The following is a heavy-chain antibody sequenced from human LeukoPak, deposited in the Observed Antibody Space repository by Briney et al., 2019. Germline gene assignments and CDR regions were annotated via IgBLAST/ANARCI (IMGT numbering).Heavy chain of an antibody. CDR2: FILIIATA. Sequence: LGKLCSSASVSTVAPSAVSCVTRAGGHGLEGMGGFILIIATAYSAQKLPGRVTITADESTSTAYMELSSLTSEDRAVYYCARSWESGVFDYWGQGTLVTVSS. CDR1: VSTVAPSA. J-gene: IGHJ4*02. V-gene: IGHV1-69*13. CDR3: ARSWESGVFDY. D-gene: IGHD2-15*01.